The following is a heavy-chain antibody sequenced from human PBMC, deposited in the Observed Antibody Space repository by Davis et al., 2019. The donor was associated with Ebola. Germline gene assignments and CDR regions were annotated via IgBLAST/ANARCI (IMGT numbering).Heavy chain of an antibody. CDR2: LGTSADT. CDR3: AKETSNVWFDV. CDR1: GFIFSTYV. V-gene: IGHV3-23*01. J-gene: IGHJ3*01. D-gene: IGHD6-19*01. Sequence: GGSLRLSCSASGFIFSTYVMSWVRQAPGKGLEWVSTLGTSADTYYADSVKGRFTISRDNSKNTLHLQMNSLRVEDTAIYYCAKETSNVWFDVWGQGTMVTVSS.